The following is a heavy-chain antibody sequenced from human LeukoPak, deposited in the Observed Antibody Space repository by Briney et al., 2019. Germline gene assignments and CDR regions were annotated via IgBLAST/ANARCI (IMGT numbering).Heavy chain of an antibody. D-gene: IGHD1-26*01. CDR2: IYTSGST. CDR1: GGSISSSRYY. V-gene: IGHV4-61*02. Sequence: SETLSLTCIVSGGSISSSRYYWGWIRQPAGKGLGWIGRIYTSGSTNYNPSLKSRVTMSVDTSKNQFSLKLSSVTAADTAVYYCARDHVGATTYYFDYWGQGTLVTVSS. CDR3: ARDHVGATTYYFDY. J-gene: IGHJ4*02.